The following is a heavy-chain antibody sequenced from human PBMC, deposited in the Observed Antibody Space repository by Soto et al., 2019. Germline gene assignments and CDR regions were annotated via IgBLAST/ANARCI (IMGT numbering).Heavy chain of an antibody. Sequence: QVQVVQSGAEVKKPGASVKVSCKASGYTFTSYAMHWVRQAPGQRLEWMGWINPGNGNTKNSQKFKGRVTITRDTFANTAYMELSSLRSEDTAVYYCARGASAVTTFYFDLWGRGTLVTVSS. J-gene: IGHJ2*01. CDR2: INPGNGNT. CDR1: GYTFTSYA. D-gene: IGHD4-17*01. CDR3: ARGASAVTTFYFDL. V-gene: IGHV1-3*01.